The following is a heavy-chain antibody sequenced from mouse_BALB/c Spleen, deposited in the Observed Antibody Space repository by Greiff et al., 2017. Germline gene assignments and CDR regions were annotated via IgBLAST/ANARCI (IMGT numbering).Heavy chain of an antibody. CDR1: GYTFTSYT. CDR2: INPSSGYT. CDR3: AAAYYRYDPFAY. V-gene: IGHV1-4*01. D-gene: IGHD2-14*01. J-gene: IGHJ3*01. Sequence: VHLVESGAELARPGASVKMSCKASGYTFTSYTMHWVKQRPGQGLEWIGYINPSSGYTNYNQKFKDKATLTADKSSSTAYMQLSSLTSEDSAVYYCAAAYYRYDPFAYWGQGTLVTVSA.